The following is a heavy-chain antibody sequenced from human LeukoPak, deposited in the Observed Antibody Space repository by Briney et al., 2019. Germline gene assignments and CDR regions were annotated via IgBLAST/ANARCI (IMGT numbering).Heavy chain of an antibody. CDR2: IYHSGST. CDR1: GYSISSGYY. V-gene: IGHV4-38-2*02. J-gene: IGHJ5*02. Sequence: PSETLSLTCTVSGYSISSGYYWGWIRQPPGKGLEWIGSIYHSGSTYYNPSLKSRVTISVDTSKNQFSLKLSSVTAADTAVYYCARAPLRYFGWFDPWGQGTLVTVSS. CDR3: ARAPLRYFGWFDP. D-gene: IGHD3-9*01.